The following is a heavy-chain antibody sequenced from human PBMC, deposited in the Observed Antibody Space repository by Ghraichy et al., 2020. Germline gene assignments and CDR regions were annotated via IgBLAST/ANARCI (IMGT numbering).Heavy chain of an antibody. CDR3: ARQGYSSDYYYFDY. CDR2: IYYSGTT. D-gene: IGHD6-19*01. J-gene: IGHJ4*02. CDR1: GGSISGDY. Sequence: SQTLSLTCTVSGGSISGDYWSWIRQPPGKGLEWIGYIYYSGTTNYNPSLGSRVTISVDTSKNQFSLKLSSVTAADTAVYYCARQGYSSDYYYFDYWGQGTLVTVSS. V-gene: IGHV4-59*08.